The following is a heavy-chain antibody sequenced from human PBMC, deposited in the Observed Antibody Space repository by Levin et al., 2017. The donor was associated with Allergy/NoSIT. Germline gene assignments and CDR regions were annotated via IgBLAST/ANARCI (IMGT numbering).Heavy chain of an antibody. CDR1: GFTFSNYA. CDR2: ISGSGGSI. D-gene: IGHD2-2*02. V-gene: IGHV3-23*01. CDR3: ARGPNCSSTSCYTMGGMDV. J-gene: IGHJ6*02. Sequence: ASVKVSCAASGFTFSNYAMSWVRQAPGKGLEWVSSISGSGGSIYYADSVKGRFTISRDNFKKTLYLQMNSLGAEDTAVYYCARGPNCSSTSCYTMGGMDVWGQGTTVTVSS.